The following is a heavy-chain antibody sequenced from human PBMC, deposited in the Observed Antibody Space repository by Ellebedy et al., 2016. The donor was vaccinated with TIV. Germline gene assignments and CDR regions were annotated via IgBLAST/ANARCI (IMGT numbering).Heavy chain of an antibody. CDR2: ISAYNGNT. Sequence: ASVKVSCXASDYTFSSYVISWVRQAPGQGLEWMGWISAYNGNTNYAQKLQGRVTMTTDTSTSTAYMELRSLRSDDTAVYYCARLPCGSTSCGGQVFDIWGQGTMVTVSS. D-gene: IGHD2-2*01. J-gene: IGHJ3*02. CDR3: ARLPCGSTSCGGQVFDI. V-gene: IGHV1-18*01. CDR1: DYTFSSYV.